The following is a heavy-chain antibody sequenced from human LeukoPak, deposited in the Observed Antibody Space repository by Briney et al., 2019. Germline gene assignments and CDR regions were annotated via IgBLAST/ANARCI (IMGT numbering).Heavy chain of an antibody. CDR1: GGSFSGYY. CDR2: TNHSGST. J-gene: IGHJ5*02. D-gene: IGHD6-13*01. CDR3: ARGSSSWPPPNWFDP. V-gene: IGHV4-34*01. Sequence: SETLSLTCAVYGGSFSGYYLSWIRQPPGKGLEWIGETNHSGSTNYNPSLKSRVTIPVDTSKNQFSLKLSSVTAADTAVYYCARGSSSWPPPNWFDPWGQGTLVTVSS.